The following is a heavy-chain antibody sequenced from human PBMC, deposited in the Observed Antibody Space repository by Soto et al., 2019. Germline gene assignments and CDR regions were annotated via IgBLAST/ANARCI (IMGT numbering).Heavy chain of an antibody. D-gene: IGHD3-16*01. CDR3: AKTAGYDYVWGSSGLDP. CDR2: IYHSGST. J-gene: IGHJ5*02. V-gene: IGHV4-30-2*01. Sequence: PSETLSLTCAVSGGSISSGGYSWSWIRQPPGKGLEWIGYIYHSGSTYYNPSLKSRVTISVDRSKNQFSLKLSSVTAADSAVYYCAKTAGYDYVWGSSGLDPWGQGTLVTVS. CDR1: GGSISSGGYS.